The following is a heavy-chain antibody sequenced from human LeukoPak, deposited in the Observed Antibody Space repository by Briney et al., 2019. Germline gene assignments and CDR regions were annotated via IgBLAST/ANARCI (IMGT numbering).Heavy chain of an antibody. CDR2: INTNTGNP. CDR1: GYTLSDYS. J-gene: IGHJ4*02. CDR3: ARGGCSSINCYPFDS. Sequence: ASVKVSCKSSGYTLSDYSINWVRQAPGQGLEWMGWINTNTGNPTYAQGTTGRFVFSLDTSASTAYLQISSLRAEDTAVYFCARGGCSSINCYPFDSWGQGTLVTVSS. D-gene: IGHD2-2*01. V-gene: IGHV7-4-1*02.